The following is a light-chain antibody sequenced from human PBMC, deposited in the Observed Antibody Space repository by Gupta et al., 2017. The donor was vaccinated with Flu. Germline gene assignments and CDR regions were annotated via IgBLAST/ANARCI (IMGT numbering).Light chain of an antibody. CDR3: CSYAGSVV. J-gene: IGLJ2*01. CDR2: DVS. CDR1: SSDVGGYNF. Sequence: QSALTQPRSVSGSPGQSVTISCTGTSSDVGGYNFLSWYQQHPGKAPKLIIYDVSKRPSGVPDRFSGSKSGNTASLTISGLQAGDEADYYCCSYAGSVVFGGGTKLTVL. V-gene: IGLV2-11*01.